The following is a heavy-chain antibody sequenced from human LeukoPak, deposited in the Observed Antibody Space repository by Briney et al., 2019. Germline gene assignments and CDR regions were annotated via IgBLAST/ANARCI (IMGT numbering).Heavy chain of an antibody. CDR3: ARANGAGSGLDY. CDR2: INPSGGST. J-gene: IGHJ4*02. Sequence: ASVKVSCKASGYTFTSYDMHWVRQAPGQGLEWMGIINPSGGSTSYAQKFQGRVTMTRDTSTSTVYMELSSLRSEDTAAYYGARANGAGSGLDYWGQGTLVTVSS. D-gene: IGHD6-19*01. V-gene: IGHV1-46*01. CDR1: GYTFTSYD.